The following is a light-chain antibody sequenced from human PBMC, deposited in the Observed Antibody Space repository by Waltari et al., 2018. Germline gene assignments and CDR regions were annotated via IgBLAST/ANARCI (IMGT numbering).Light chain of an antibody. CDR3: QQYDGSVLT. J-gene: IGKJ4*01. Sequence: IVLTQSPDPLSLSPGQRDTLSCRASQTINNNFLVWYQQKPGQAPRLIIHGASSRATGFPDRFSGSGSGTDFTLTISSLKPEDSAVYYCQQYDGSVLTFGGGTKVEI. CDR1: QTINNNF. V-gene: IGKV3-20*01. CDR2: GAS.